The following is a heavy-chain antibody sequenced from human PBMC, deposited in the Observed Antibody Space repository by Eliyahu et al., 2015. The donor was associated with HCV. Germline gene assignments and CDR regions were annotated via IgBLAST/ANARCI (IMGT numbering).Heavy chain of an antibody. CDR3: AKVGEPYSYYDY. Sequence: EVQLLESGGGLVQPGGSLRLSCAASGFSFSNYAVNWVRQAPGKGLEWVSAISGNGGTTYYTDSMKGRITISRDNSKNTVYLQMSSLRAEDTATYYCAKVGEPYSYYDYWGQGTLVTVSS. V-gene: IGHV3-23*01. D-gene: IGHD4-11*01. CDR2: ISGNGGTT. CDR1: GFSFSNYA. J-gene: IGHJ4*02.